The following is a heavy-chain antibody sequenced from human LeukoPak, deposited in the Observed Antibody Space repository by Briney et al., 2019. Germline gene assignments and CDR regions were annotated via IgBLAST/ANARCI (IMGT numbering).Heavy chain of an antibody. CDR2: INHSGST. V-gene: IGHV4-34*01. D-gene: IGHD5-18*01. J-gene: IGHJ3*02. CDR1: GGSFSGYY. CDR3: ARGPIQLWARGAFDI. Sequence: SETLSLTCAVYGGSFSGYYWSWIRQPPGKGLEWIGEINHSGSTNYNPSLKSRVTISVDTSKNQFSLKLSSVTAADTAVYYCARGPIQLWARGAFDIWGQETMVTVSS.